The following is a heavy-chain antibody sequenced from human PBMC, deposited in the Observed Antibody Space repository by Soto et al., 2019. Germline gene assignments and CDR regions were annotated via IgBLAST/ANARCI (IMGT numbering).Heavy chain of an antibody. CDR1: GFTFSNAW. Sequence: LRLSCAASGFTFSNAWMSWVRQAPGKGLEWVGRIKSKTDGGTTDYAAPVKGRFTISRDDSKNTLYLQMNSLKTEDTAVYYCTTAYYYDSSGYYSGDDDAFDIWGQGTMVTVSS. J-gene: IGHJ3*02. CDR2: IKSKTDGGTT. V-gene: IGHV3-15*01. CDR3: TTAYYYDSSGYYSGDDDAFDI. D-gene: IGHD3-22*01.